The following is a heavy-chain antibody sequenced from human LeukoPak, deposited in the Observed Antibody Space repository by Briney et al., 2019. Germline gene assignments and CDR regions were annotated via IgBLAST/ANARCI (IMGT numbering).Heavy chain of an antibody. Sequence: PGGSLRLSCVASGFTFSDYYMSWIRQAPGKGLEWVAYISSVADTIYYADSLKGRFTISRDNAKNSLYLQMNSLRAEDTAVYYCAKDRRYSGSYYEYWGQGTLVTVSS. J-gene: IGHJ4*02. D-gene: IGHD1-26*01. V-gene: IGHV3-11*01. CDR3: AKDRRYSGSYYEY. CDR2: ISSVADTI. CDR1: GFTFSDYY.